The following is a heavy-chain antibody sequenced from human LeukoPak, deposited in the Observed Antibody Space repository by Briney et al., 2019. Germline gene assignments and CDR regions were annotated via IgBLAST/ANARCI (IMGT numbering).Heavy chain of an antibody. CDR1: GGAFSGYY. CDR3: ARTYCGGDCRGYYYHYYMDV. V-gene: IGHV4-34*01. J-gene: IGHJ6*03. CDR2: INHSGST. D-gene: IGHD2-21*02. Sequence: SETLSLTCAVYGGAFSGYYWSWIRQPPGKGLEWIGEINHSGSTNYNPSLKSRVTISVDRSKNQFSLKLSSVTAADTAVYYCARTYCGGDCRGYYYHYYMDVWGKGTTVTISS.